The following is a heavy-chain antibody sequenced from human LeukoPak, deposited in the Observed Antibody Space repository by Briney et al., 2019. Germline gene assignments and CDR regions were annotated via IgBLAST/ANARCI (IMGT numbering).Heavy chain of an antibody. Sequence: ASVKVSCKASGYTFTSYAMHWVRQAPGQRLEWMGWINAGNGNTKYSQEFQGRVTITRDTSASTAYMELSSLRSEDMAVYYCARDGLGNVATGVDYWGQGTLVTVSS. J-gene: IGHJ4*02. CDR1: GYTFTSYA. CDR3: ARDGLGNVATGVDY. D-gene: IGHD5-12*01. V-gene: IGHV1-3*03. CDR2: INAGNGNT.